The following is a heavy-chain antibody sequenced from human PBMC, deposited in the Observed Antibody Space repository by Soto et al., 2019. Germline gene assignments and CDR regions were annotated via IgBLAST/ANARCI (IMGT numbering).Heavy chain of an antibody. CDR3: PRRRGYCSGTGCSSDWFDP. CDR1: GYTFTSYG. Sequence: QVQLVQSGAEVKKPGASVEVSCKASGYTFTSYGISWVRQAPGQALEWMGWINPYNGNTNYAQKLQGRVTMTTHTSKSTAYMDLRSLRSDDTAVYYCPRRRGYCSGTGCSSDWFDPWGQGTLVTVSS. D-gene: IGHD2-15*01. J-gene: IGHJ5*02. V-gene: IGHV1-18*04. CDR2: INPYNGNT.